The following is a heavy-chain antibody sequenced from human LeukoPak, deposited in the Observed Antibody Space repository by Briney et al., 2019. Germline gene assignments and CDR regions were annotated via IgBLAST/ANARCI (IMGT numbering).Heavy chain of an antibody. D-gene: IGHD3-16*01. Sequence: SETLSLTCTVSGGSISSYYWSWIRQPPGKGLERIGYIYYSGSTNYNPSLKSRVTMSVDTSKNQFSLKLSSVTAADTAVYYCANSPERGFGWYFDFWGRGALVTVSS. J-gene: IGHJ2*01. V-gene: IGHV4-59*01. CDR2: IYYSGST. CDR3: ANSPERGFGWYFDF. CDR1: GGSISSYY.